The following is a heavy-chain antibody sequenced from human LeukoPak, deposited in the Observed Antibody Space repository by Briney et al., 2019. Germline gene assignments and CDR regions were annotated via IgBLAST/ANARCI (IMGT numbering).Heavy chain of an antibody. J-gene: IGHJ2*01. Sequence: PSETLSLTCTVSGGSISSYYWSWIRQPPGKGLEWIGYIYYSGSTNCNPSLKSRVTISVDTSKNQFSLKLSSVTAADTAVYYCARRQAPYWYFDLWGRGTLVTVSS. V-gene: IGHV4-59*01. CDR3: ARRQAPYWYFDL. CDR1: GGSISSYY. CDR2: IYYSGST.